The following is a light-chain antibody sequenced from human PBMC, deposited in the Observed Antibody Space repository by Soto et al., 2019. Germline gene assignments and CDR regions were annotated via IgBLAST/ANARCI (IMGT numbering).Light chain of an antibody. CDR2: DAS. J-gene: IGKJ5*01. CDR3: QQYGSSPIT. V-gene: IGKV3D-20*01. CDR1: QGISSSY. Sequence: EVVLTQSPATLSLSPGERATLSCGASQGISSSYLAWYQQKPGLAPRLLIYDASTMATGIPDRFSGSVSGTDFTLTISRLEPEDFVVYYCQQYGSSPITFGQGTRLE.